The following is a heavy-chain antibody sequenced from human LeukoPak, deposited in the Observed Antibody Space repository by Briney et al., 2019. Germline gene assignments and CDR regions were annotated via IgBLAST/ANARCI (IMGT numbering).Heavy chain of an antibody. V-gene: IGHV3-66*01. Sequence: GGSLRLSCAPSGFTVSSNYMSWVREAPGKGLEWVSVIYSGGITYYVDSVKGRFTISRDNSKNTLYLQMNSLRAEDTAVYYCARDKVYYYDSSGYSYYWYFDLWGRGTLVTVSS. CDR3: ARDKVYYYDSSGYSYYWYFDL. CDR1: GFTVSSNY. D-gene: IGHD3-22*01. CDR2: IYSGGIT. J-gene: IGHJ2*01.